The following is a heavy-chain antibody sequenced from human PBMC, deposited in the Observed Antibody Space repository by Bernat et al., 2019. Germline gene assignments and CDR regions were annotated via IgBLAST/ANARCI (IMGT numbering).Heavy chain of an antibody. J-gene: IGHJ4*02. D-gene: IGHD2-15*01. V-gene: IGHV4-39*01. Sequence: QLQLQESGPGLVKPSETLSLTCTVPGGSISSSSYYWGWIRQPPGKGLQWIGNFYYSGSTYYNPSLKSRVTISVDTSKNQFSLKLSSVTAADTAVYYCASGYCYGGDCYGFYWGQGTLVTVSS. CDR2: FYYSGST. CDR1: GGSISSSSYY. CDR3: ASGYCYGGDCYGFY.